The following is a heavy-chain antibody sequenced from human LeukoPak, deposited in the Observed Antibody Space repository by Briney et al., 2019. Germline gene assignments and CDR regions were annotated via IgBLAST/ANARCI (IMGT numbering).Heavy chain of an antibody. CDR3: AKSEVVDKGEFDY. V-gene: IGHV3-74*01. D-gene: IGHD2-15*01. Sequence: GGSLRLSCAASGFTFSSYWMHWVRQAPGKGLVWVSHINSDGKTTSYADSVKGRFTISRDNSKNTLYLQMNSLRAEDTAVYYCAKSEVVDKGEFDYWGQGTLVTVSS. CDR2: INSDGKTT. CDR1: GFTFSSYW. J-gene: IGHJ4*02.